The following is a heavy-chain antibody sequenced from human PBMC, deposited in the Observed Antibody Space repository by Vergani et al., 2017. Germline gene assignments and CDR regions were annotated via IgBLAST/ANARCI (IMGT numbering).Heavy chain of an antibody. CDR2: IWYDGSNK. Sequence: QVQLVESGGGVVQPGRSLRLSCAASGFTFSSYGMHWVRQAPGKGLEWVAVIWYDGSNKYYADSVKGRFTISRDNSKNTLYLQMNSLRAEDTAVYYCARETYRQWLVVVRGNDAFDIWGQGTMVTVSS. J-gene: IGHJ3*02. D-gene: IGHD6-19*01. CDR3: ARETYRQWLVVVRGNDAFDI. CDR1: GFTFSSYG. V-gene: IGHV3-33*01.